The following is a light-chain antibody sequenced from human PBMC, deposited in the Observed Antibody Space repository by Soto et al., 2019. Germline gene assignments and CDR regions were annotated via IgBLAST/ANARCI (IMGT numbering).Light chain of an antibody. V-gene: IGKV1-5*01. CDR3: QQYNSYSPRT. CDR1: QSISSW. CDR2: DAS. J-gene: IGKJ1*01. Sequence: PMSQSPSALSASVGDTATITSRSSQSISSWLAWYQQKPGKAPKLLIYDASTLQSGVPSRYSGSGSGTEFTLTISNLQADDFATYYCQQYNSYSPRTFGRGTKVDIK.